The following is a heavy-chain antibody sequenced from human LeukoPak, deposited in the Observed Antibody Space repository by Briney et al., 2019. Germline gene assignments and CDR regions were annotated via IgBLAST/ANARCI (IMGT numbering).Heavy chain of an antibody. D-gene: IGHD3-22*01. CDR2: IYTSGST. Sequence: SETLSLTCTVSGGSISSGSYYWSCIRQPAGKGLECIGRIYTSGSTNYNPSLKSRVTISVDTSKNQFSLKLSSVTAADTAVYYCARDSPGPYYYDSSGYYDYWGQGTLVTVSS. V-gene: IGHV4-61*02. CDR3: ARDSPGPYYYDSSGYYDY. J-gene: IGHJ4*02. CDR1: GGSISSGSYY.